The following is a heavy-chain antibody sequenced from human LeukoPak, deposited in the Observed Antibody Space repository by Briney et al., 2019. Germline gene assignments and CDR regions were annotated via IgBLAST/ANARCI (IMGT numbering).Heavy chain of an antibody. CDR1: GFTFSSYA. Sequence: PGGSLRLSCAASGFTFSSYAMHWVRQAPGKGLEWVAVISYDGSNKYYADSVKGRFTISRDNSKNTLYLQMNSLRAEDTAVYYCARAANAFDIWGQGTMVTVSS. J-gene: IGHJ3*02. CDR2: ISYDGSNK. CDR3: ARAANAFDI. V-gene: IGHV3-30*04.